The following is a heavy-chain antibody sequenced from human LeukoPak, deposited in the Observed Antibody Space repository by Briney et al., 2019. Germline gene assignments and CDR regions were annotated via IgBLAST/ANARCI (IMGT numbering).Heavy chain of an antibody. Sequence: GGSLRLSCTASGFTFSNYWMTWVRQAPGKGMEWVANIKPDGTKKTYVDSVKGRFTISRDNAKNSLYLQMNSLRVDDTAIYYCASQPAVIDLDYWGQGILVTVSS. V-gene: IGHV3-7*01. J-gene: IGHJ4*02. CDR2: IKPDGTKK. CDR3: ASQPAVIDLDY. CDR1: GFTFSNYW. D-gene: IGHD2-21*01.